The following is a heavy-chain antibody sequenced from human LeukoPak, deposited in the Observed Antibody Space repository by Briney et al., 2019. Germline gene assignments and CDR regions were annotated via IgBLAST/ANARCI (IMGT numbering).Heavy chain of an antibody. CDR3: ARVFGILWFGESSNWFDP. CDR2: ISSRSSYI. J-gene: IGHJ5*02. D-gene: IGHD3-10*01. Sequence: GGSLRLSCAASGFTFSSYSMNWVRQAPGKGLEWVSSISSRSSYIDYADSLKGRFTISRDNAKNTLYLQMNSLRAEDTAVYYCARVFGILWFGESSNWFDPWGQGTLVTVSS. V-gene: IGHV3-21*01. CDR1: GFTFSSYS.